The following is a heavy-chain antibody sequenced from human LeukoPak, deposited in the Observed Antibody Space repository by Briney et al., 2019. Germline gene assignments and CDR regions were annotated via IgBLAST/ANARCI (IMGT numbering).Heavy chain of an antibody. J-gene: IGHJ4*02. D-gene: IGHD2-21*02. CDR1: GGSISSGDYY. CDR2: IHNSGST. V-gene: IGHV4-30-4*01. CDR3: AREILAYCGGDCYSAPFDY. Sequence: SETLSLTCTVSGGSISSGDYYWSWIRQPPGKGLQWIGYIHNSGSTYYNPSLKSRVTIPVDTSKSQFSLKLNSVTAADTAVYYCAREILAYCGGDCYSAPFDYWGQGTLVTVSS.